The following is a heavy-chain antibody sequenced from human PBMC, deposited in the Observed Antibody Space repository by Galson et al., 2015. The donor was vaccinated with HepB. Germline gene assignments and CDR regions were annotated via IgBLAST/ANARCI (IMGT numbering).Heavy chain of an antibody. V-gene: IGHV3-15*07. CDR1: GFTFTKAW. D-gene: IGHD3-10*02. CDR3: TTWGRRIVAPSYLSNYVHV. CDR2: IKSKPDGGTT. J-gene: IGHJ6*04. Sequence: SLRLSCAASGFTFTKAWMNWVRQAPGKGLEWVGRIKSKPDGGTTDFASPVQGRFTITRDDTKNTLYLQINRLKTDDTAIYYCTTWGRRIVAPSYLSNYVHVWGKGTTVTVSS.